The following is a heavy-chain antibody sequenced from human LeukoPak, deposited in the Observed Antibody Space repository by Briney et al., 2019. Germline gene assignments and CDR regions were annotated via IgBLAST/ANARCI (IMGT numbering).Heavy chain of an antibody. V-gene: IGHV4-34*01. D-gene: IGHD7-27*01. CDR2: INHSGST. CDR1: GGSFSGYY. CDR3: ARTGDPPSYYYAMDV. J-gene: IGHJ6*02. Sequence: PSETLSLTCAVHGGSFSGYYWSWIRQPPGKGLEWIGEINHSGSTNYNPSLKSRVTISVDTSKNQFSLKLSSVTAADTAVYYCARTGDPPSYYYAMDVWGQGTTVTVSS.